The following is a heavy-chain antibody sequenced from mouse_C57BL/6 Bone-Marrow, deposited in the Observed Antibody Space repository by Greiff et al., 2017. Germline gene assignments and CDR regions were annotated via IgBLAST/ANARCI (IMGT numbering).Heavy chain of an antibody. D-gene: IGHD3-2*02. CDR2: INPGSGGT. CDR3: ARRAQDFDY. CDR1: GYAFTNYL. V-gene: IGHV1-54*01. Sequence: VQLQQSGAELVRPGTSVKVSCKASGYAFTNYLIEWVKQRPGQGLEWIGVINPGSGGTNYNEKFKGKATLTADKSSSTAYMQLSSLTSEDSAVYSCARRAQDFDYWGQGTTLTVSS. J-gene: IGHJ2*01.